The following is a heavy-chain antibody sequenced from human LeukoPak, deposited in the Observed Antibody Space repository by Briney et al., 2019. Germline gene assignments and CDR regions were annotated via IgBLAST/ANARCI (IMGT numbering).Heavy chain of an antibody. CDR2: IKQGGSEK. CDR3: ARTQDPRKTMDY. V-gene: IGHV3-7*01. CDR1: GFTFSSYW. D-gene: IGHD4/OR15-4a*01. Sequence: GGSLRLSCAASGFTFSSYWMSWVRQAPGKGLEWVANIKQGGSEKYYVDSVKGRFTISRDNAKNSLFLQMNSLGAEDTAVYYCARTQDPRKTMDYWGQGTLVTVSS. J-gene: IGHJ4*02.